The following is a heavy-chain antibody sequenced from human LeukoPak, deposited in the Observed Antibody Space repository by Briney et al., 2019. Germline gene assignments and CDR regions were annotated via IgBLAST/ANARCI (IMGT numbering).Heavy chain of an antibody. CDR3: VRESDVWSGPGIGRPLDV. CDR2: IKEDGSDK. J-gene: IGHJ6*04. D-gene: IGHD3-3*01. Sequence: GGSLRLSCLASGFTFSNSWMTWVRQAPGRGLEWVANIKEDGSDKQYVDSVRGRFTISRDNAKNSVSLQMDGLRAEDTAVYHCVRESDVWSGPGIGRPLDVWGKGTAVTVSS. CDR1: GFTFSNSW. V-gene: IGHV3-7*01.